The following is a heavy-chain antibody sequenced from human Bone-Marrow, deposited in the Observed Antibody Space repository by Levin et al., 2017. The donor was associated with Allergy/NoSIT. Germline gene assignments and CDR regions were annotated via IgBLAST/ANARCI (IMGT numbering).Heavy chain of an antibody. CDR1: GGTFSSYT. Sequence: GASVKVSCKASGGTFSSYTISWVRQAPGQGLEWMGRIIPILGIANYAQKFQGRVTITADKSTSTAYMELSSLRSEDTAVYYCAGSTGYCSSTSCSKANYYYYGMDVWGQGTTVTVSS. V-gene: IGHV1-69*02. CDR3: AGSTGYCSSTSCSKANYYYYGMDV. D-gene: IGHD2-2*03. J-gene: IGHJ6*02. CDR2: IIPILGIA.